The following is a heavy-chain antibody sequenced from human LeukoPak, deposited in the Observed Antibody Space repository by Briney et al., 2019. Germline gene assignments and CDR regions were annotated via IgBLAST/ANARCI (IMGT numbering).Heavy chain of an antibody. CDR1: GGSISSSIYY. CDR2: MFYSGSP. CDR3: ATQLASTGHFDY. J-gene: IGHJ4*02. Sequence: SETLSLTCTVSGGSISSSIYYWGWIRQPPGKGLEWMGRMFYSGSPYYNPSLKSRVTISVDTSKNHFSLRLSSVTAADTAVYYCATQLASTGHFDYWGQGTLVTVSS. V-gene: IGHV4-39*01. D-gene: IGHD3-3*02.